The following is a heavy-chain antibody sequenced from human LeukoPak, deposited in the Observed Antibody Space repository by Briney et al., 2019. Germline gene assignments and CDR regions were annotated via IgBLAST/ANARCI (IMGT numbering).Heavy chain of an antibody. V-gene: IGHV3-7*03. Sequence: SGGSLRLSCAASGFTFSSYWMSWVRQTPGKGLEWVANIKQDGSEKYYVDSVKGRFTISRDNAKNSLYLQMNSLRAEDTAVYYCARITILNLSWFDPWGQGTLVTVSS. CDR3: ARITILNLSWFDP. CDR1: GFTFSSYW. D-gene: IGHD2-2*01. J-gene: IGHJ5*02. CDR2: IKQDGSEK.